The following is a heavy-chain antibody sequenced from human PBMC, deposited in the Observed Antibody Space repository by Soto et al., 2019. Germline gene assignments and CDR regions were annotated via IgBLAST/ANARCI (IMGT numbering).Heavy chain of an antibody. V-gene: IGHV4-39*01. J-gene: IGHJ6*02. CDR2: IYYSGST. Sequence: SETLSLTCTVSGGSISSSSYYWGWIRQPPGKGLEWIGSIYYSGSTYYNPSLKSRVTISVDTSKNQFSLKLSSVTAADTAVYYCARRAAGIAARPWYYYYYGMDVWGQGTTVT. D-gene: IGHD6-6*01. CDR3: ARRAAGIAARPWYYYYYGMDV. CDR1: GGSISSSSYY.